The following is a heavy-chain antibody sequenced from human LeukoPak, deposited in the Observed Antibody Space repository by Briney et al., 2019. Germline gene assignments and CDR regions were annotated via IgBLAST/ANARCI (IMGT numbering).Heavy chain of an antibody. CDR3: ARGPSMTTVTTRARYYYYMDV. J-gene: IGHJ6*03. CDR1: GGSFSSYY. V-gene: IGHV4-34*01. D-gene: IGHD4-17*01. CDR2: INHSGST. Sequence: SETLSLTCAVYGGSFSSYYWSWIRQPPGKGLEWIGEINHSGSTNYNPSLKSRVTISVDTSKNQFSLKLSSVTAADTAVYYCARGPSMTTVTTRARYYYYMDVWGKGTTVTVSS.